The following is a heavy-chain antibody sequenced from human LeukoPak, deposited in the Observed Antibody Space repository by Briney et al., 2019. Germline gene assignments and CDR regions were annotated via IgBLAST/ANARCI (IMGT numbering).Heavy chain of an antibody. J-gene: IGHJ4*02. Sequence: ASVKVSRKASGGTFSSYAISGVRQAPGQGLEWMGGIIPIFGTANYAQKFQGRVTITTDETTSTAYMELSSLRSEDTAVYYCARDLRYCSSTSCYTADYWGQGTLVTVSS. V-gene: IGHV1-69*05. CDR2: IIPIFGTA. CDR3: ARDLRYCSSTSCYTADY. CDR1: GGTFSSYA. D-gene: IGHD2-2*02.